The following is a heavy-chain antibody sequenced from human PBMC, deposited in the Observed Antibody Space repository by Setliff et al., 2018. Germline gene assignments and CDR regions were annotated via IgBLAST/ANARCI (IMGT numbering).Heavy chain of an antibody. V-gene: IGHV1-2*02. J-gene: IGHJ5*02. D-gene: IGHD3-10*01. CDR2: INTNNGGT. CDR3: AKTKGFGDGWFDP. Sequence: ASVKVSCKASGGTFSSYAISWVRQAPGQGLEWMGWINTNNGGTKYAQTFQGRVTMTRDTSITTAYMELSRLTSDDTAVYYCAKTKGFGDGWFDPWGQGTLVTVSS. CDR1: GGTFSSYA.